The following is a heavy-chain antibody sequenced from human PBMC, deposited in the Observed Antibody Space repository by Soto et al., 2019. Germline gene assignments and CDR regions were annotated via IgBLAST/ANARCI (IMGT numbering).Heavy chain of an antibody. CDR3: ARDGGDGYNYEPGAFDY. CDR1: GFSMSGYS. V-gene: IGHV3-30-3*01. D-gene: IGHD5-12*01. CDR2: ISYDGSNK. Sequence: PGGSLRLSCEASGFSMSGYSMCWVRQAPGKGLEWVAVISYDGSNKYYADSVKGRFTISRDNSKNTLYLQMNSLRAEDTAVYYCARDGGDGYNYEPGAFDYWGQGTLVTVSS. J-gene: IGHJ4*02.